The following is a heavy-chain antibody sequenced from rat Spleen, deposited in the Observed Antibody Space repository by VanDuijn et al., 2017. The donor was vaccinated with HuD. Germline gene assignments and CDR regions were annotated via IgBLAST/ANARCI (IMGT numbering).Heavy chain of an antibody. CDR3: AKGYYSGESWFAY. V-gene: IGHV5-31*01. CDR2: ITNTGRNT. CDR1: GFTFNNYW. Sequence: EVQLMESGGGLVQPGRSLKLSCVASGFTFNNYWMTWIRQAPGKGLEWVASITNTGRNTYYRDSVKGRFTISRDNAKNTLYLQMDSLRSEDTATYYCAKGYYSGESWFAYWGQGTLVTVSS. D-gene: IGHD1-1*01. J-gene: IGHJ3*01.